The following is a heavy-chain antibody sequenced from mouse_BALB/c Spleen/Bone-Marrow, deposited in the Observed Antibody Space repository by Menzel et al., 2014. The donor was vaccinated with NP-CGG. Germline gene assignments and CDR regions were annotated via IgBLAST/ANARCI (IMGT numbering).Heavy chain of an antibody. CDR2: ISNLAYSI. D-gene: IGHD2-1*01. Sequence: EVQLVESGGCLVQPGGSRKLSCAASGFAFSDYGMAWVRQAPGKGPDWAAFISNLAYSIYYADTVTGRFTITRENAKNTLYLEMSSLRSEETAMYYYATIYYGNSYAMDYWGQGTSVTVSS. CDR1: GFAFSDYG. CDR3: ATIYYGNSYAMDY. V-gene: IGHV5-15*02. J-gene: IGHJ4*01.